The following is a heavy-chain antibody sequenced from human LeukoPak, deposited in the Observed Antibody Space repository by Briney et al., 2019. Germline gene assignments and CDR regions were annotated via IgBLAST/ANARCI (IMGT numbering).Heavy chain of an antibody. CDR1: GGSISSYY. CDR2: IYYSGST. D-gene: IGHD6-13*01. J-gene: IGHJ6*02. Sequence: PSETLSLICTVSGGSISSYYWSWIRQPPGKGLEWIGYIYYSGSTNYNPSLKSRVTISVDTSKNQFSLKLSSVTAADTAVYYCARVLYSSSWRYYYYYYGMDVWGQGTTVTVSS. V-gene: IGHV4-59*01. CDR3: ARVLYSSSWRYYYYYYGMDV.